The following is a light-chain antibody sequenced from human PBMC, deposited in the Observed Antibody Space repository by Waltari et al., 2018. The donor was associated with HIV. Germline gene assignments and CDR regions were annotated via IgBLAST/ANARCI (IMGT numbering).Light chain of an antibody. J-gene: IGLJ1*01. V-gene: IGLV1-40*01. CDR2: GNP. CDR1: SSNIGAGYD. Sequence: QSVLTQPPSVSGAPGQRVTISCTGSSSNIGAGYDVHWYQQLPGTAPKLLIYGNPNRPSGFPDRFSGSKSGTSASLAITGLQAEDEADYYCQSYDSSLSGYVFGTGTKVTVV. CDR3: QSYDSSLSGYV.